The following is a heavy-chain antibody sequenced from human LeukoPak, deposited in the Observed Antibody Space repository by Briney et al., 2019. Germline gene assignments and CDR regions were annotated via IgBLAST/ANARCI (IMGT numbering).Heavy chain of an antibody. Sequence: GGSLRLSCAASGFTFSSYAMTWGRQSPGKGLEWVSAISDSGGSTYYADSVKGRFTISRDKSKNTLHLQMNSLRAEDTAVYYCGKDLVLAVTTFDYWGQGTLVTVSS. D-gene: IGHD4-11*01. J-gene: IGHJ4*02. V-gene: IGHV3-23*01. CDR2: ISDSGGST. CDR1: GFTFSSYA. CDR3: GKDLVLAVTTFDY.